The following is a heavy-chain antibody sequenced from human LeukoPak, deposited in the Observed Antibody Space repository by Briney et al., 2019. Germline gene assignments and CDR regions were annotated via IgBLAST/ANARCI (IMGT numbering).Heavy chain of an antibody. CDR2: INQSGST. CDR1: GGSFSGYY. V-gene: IGHV4-34*01. D-gene: IGHD3-10*01. J-gene: IGHJ4*02. Sequence: SETLSLTCAVYGGSFSGYYWSWIRQPPGKGVEWSGEINQSGSTNYNPSHKSRVTISVDTSKNQFSLKLSSVTAADTAVYYCARVIVRRRPYNDYWGQGTLVTVSS. CDR3: ARVIVRRRPYNDY.